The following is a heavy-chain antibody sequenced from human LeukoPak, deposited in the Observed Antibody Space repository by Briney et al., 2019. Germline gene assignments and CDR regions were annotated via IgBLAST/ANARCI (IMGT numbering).Heavy chain of an antibody. D-gene: IGHD6-13*01. Sequence: GASVKVSCKASGYTFSGFYVHWVRQAPGQGLEWMGIIKVSGGRTEYAQKFQGRVTVTRDMSTSTVYMELNNLRSEDTAVYYCARVGEVAAAGTRAKNWYFDLWGRGTLVTVSS. CDR3: ARVGEVAAAGTRAKNWYFDL. J-gene: IGHJ2*01. CDR2: IKVSGGRT. CDR1: GYTFSGFY. V-gene: IGHV1-46*01.